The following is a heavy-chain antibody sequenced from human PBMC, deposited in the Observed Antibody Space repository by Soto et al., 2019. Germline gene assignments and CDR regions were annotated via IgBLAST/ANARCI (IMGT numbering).Heavy chain of an antibody. V-gene: IGHV4-39*01. D-gene: IGHD2-15*01. CDR1: GGSISSSSYY. J-gene: IGHJ4*02. Sequence: SETLSLTCTVSGGSISSSSYYWGWIRQPPGKGLEWIGSIYYSGSTYYNPSLKSRVTISVDTSKNQFSLKLSSVAAADTAVYYCARLPYCSGGSCYTYYFDYWGQGTLVTVSS. CDR3: ARLPYCSGGSCYTYYFDY. CDR2: IYYSGST.